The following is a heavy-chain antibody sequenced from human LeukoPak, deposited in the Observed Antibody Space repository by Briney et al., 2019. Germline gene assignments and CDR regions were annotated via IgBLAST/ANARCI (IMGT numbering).Heavy chain of an antibody. CDR2: ISGSGSST. J-gene: IGHJ4*01. CDR3: AKGIYSSGWSYFDY. D-gene: IGHD6-19*01. V-gene: IGHV3-23*01. CDR1: GFTFSSYA. Sequence: GGSLRLSCAASGFTFSSYAMSWVRQAPGKGLEWVSVISGSGSSTYYADSVKGRFTISRDNSKNTLYLQMKSLRGEDTAVYYCAKGIYSSGWSYFDYWGHGTLVTVSS.